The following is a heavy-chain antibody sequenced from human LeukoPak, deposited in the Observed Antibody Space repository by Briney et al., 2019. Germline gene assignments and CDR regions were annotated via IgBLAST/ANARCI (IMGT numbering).Heavy chain of an antibody. V-gene: IGHV1-2*02. D-gene: IGHD5-18*01. J-gene: IGHJ4*02. CDR2: INPNSGGT. CDR3: ARDPGDPAMVPFDY. CDR1: GYTFTGYY. Sequence: ASVKASCKASGYTFTGYYMHWVRQAPGQGLEWMGWINPNSGGTNYAQKFQGRVTMTRNTSISTTYMELSRLRSDDTSVYYCARDPGDPAMVPFDYWGQGTLVTVSS.